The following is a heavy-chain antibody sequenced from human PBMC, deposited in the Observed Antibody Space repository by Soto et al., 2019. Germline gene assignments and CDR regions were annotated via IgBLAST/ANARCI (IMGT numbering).Heavy chain of an antibody. CDR2: INPNSGGT. Sequence: GASVKVSCKASGYTFTGYYMHWVRQAPGQGLEWMGWINPNSGGTNYAQKFQGRVTMTRDTSISTAYMELSRLRSDDTAVYYCARDLIGVAGTSDYCGQGTLVTVSS. D-gene: IGHD6-19*01. CDR1: GYTFTGYY. J-gene: IGHJ4*02. V-gene: IGHV1-2*02. CDR3: ARDLIGVAGTSDY.